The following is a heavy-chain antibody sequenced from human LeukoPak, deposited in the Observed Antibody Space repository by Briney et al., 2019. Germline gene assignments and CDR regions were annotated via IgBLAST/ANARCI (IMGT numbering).Heavy chain of an antibody. CDR3: AKDGRVRGPRVGAYDY. J-gene: IGHJ4*02. CDR2: ISYDGSNK. Sequence: GRSLRLSCAASGFTFSSYGMHWVRQAPGKGLEWVAVISYDGSNKYYADSVKGRFTISRDNSKNTLYLQMNSLRAEDTAVYYCAKDGRVRGPRVGAYDYWGQGTLVTVSS. CDR1: GFTFSSYG. D-gene: IGHD1-26*01. V-gene: IGHV3-30*18.